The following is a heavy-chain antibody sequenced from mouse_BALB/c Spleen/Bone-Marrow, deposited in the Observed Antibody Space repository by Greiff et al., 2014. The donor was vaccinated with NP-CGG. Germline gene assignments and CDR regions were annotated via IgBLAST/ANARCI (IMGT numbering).Heavy chain of an antibody. D-gene: IGHD2-1*01. CDR1: GYAFSTYW. Sequence: VQLQQSGAELVMPGSSVKISCKASGYAFSTYWMNWVKQRPGQGLEWIGQVSPGDGDTNYNGKFRGKATLTADKSSSTAYIQLSSLTSEDSAVYFCARVYYGNLDHWGQGTTLTVSS. J-gene: IGHJ2*01. CDR3: ARVYYGNLDH. CDR2: VSPGDGDT. V-gene: IGHV1-80*01.